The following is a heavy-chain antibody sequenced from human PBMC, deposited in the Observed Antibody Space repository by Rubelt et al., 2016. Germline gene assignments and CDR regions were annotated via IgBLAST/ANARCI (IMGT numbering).Heavy chain of an antibody. V-gene: IGHV1-8*01. D-gene: IGHD3-3*01. Sequence: QMQLVQSGAEVKKPGASVKVSCKASGYTFTSYDINWVRQATGQGLEWMGWMNPNSGNTGYAQKFQGRVTMTRNTSISTAYMELSSLRSEDTAVYYCARLSITIFGVVVYYYGMDVWGQGTTVTVSS. CDR3: ARLSITIFGVVVYYYGMDV. J-gene: IGHJ6*02. CDR2: MNPNSGNT. CDR1: GYTFTSYD.